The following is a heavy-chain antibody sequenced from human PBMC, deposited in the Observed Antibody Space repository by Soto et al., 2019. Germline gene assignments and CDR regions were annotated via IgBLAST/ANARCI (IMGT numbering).Heavy chain of an antibody. J-gene: IGHJ4*02. D-gene: IGHD5-18*01. CDR2: IYPGDSDT. CDR3: VRLREHSYGLGYYFDY. Sequence: PGESLKISCKGSGYSFTIYWIGWVRQMPGKGLEWMGIIYPGDSDTRYSPSFQGQVTISADKSISTAYLQWSSLKASDTAMYYCVRLREHSYGLGYYFDYWGQGTLVTVSS. CDR1: GYSFTIYW. V-gene: IGHV5-51*01.